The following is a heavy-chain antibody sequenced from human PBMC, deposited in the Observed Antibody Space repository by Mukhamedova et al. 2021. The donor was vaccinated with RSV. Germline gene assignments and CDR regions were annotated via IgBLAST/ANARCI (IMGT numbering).Heavy chain of an antibody. CDR3: ARGTQWYYYYGMDV. J-gene: IGHJ6*02. Sequence: GLEWVANIKQDGSEKYYVDSVKGRFTISRDNAKNSLYLQMNSLRAEDTAVYYCARGTQWYYYYGMDVWGQRTTVTASS. D-gene: IGHD6-19*01. V-gene: IGHV3-7*03. CDR2: IKQDGSEK.